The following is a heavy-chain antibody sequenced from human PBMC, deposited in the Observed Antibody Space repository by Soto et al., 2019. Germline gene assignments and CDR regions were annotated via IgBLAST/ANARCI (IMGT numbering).Heavy chain of an antibody. Sequence: SETLSLTCTVSGGSISSSIYYWGWIRHPPGKGLEWIGSIYYSGITYYNPSLKSRVTISVDTSKNQFSLKLSSVTAADTAVYYCARHGGYCGGDCKYYFDYWGQGTLVTVSS. V-gene: IGHV4-39*01. J-gene: IGHJ4*02. D-gene: IGHD2-21*02. CDR2: IYYSGIT. CDR1: GGSISSSIYY. CDR3: ARHGGYCGGDCKYYFDY.